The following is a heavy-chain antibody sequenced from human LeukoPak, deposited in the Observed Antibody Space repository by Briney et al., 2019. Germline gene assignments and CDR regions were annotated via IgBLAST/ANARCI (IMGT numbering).Heavy chain of an antibody. V-gene: IGHV3-30-3*01. D-gene: IGHD4-23*01. J-gene: IGHJ4*02. CDR2: ISYDGSNK. CDR3: AKGRDYGGNDY. CDR1: GFTFSSYA. Sequence: GRSLRLSCAASGFTFSSYAMHWVRQAPGKGLEWVAVISYDGSNKYYADSVKGRFTISRDNSKNTLYLQMNSLRAEDTAVYYCAKGRDYGGNDYWGQGTLVTVSS.